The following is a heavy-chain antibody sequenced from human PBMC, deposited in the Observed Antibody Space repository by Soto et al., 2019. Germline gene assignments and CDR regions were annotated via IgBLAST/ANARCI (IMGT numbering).Heavy chain of an antibody. V-gene: IGHV1-3*01. Sequence: ASVKVSCKASGYTFTSYYMHWVRQAPGQRLEWMGWINAGNSDTKYSQKFQGRVTITRDTSASTAYMELSSLRSEDTAVYYCARGTIAAAGKIGYWGQGTLVTVSS. J-gene: IGHJ4*02. D-gene: IGHD6-13*01. CDR2: INAGNSDT. CDR1: GYTFTSYY. CDR3: ARGTIAAAGKIGY.